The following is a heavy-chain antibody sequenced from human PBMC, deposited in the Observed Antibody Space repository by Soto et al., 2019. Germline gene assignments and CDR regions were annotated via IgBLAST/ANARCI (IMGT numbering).Heavy chain of an antibody. J-gene: IGHJ6*02. V-gene: IGHV4-31*03. D-gene: IGHD6-6*01. CDR2: IYYSGYT. Sequence: QVQLQESGPGLVKPSQTLSLTYSVSGGSLNSDGFYWSWIRQHPGKGLEWMGYIYYSGYTYYNPSLKSRITMSVDTSKNQLTLRLSSVTAADTAVYYCARTSYSSSPFYYFMDVWGQGTTVIVSS. CDR1: GGSLNSDGFY. CDR3: ARTSYSSSPFYYFMDV.